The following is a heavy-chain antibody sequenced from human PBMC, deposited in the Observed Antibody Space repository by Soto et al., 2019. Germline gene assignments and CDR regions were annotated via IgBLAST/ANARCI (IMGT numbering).Heavy chain of an antibody. CDR1: GFSLSSTRMA. Sequence: QITLKESGPTLVKPTQTLTLTCTFSGFSLSSTRMAVGWIRQPPGKALEWLALIYWDDDKCYSPFLKSRLTITKDTSKNQVVLTMSNMDPVDTARYYCAHIVVAGLGYYFDYWGQGTLVTVSS. J-gene: IGHJ4*02. D-gene: IGHD6-19*01. V-gene: IGHV2-5*02. CDR2: IYWDDDK. CDR3: AHIVVAGLGYYFDY.